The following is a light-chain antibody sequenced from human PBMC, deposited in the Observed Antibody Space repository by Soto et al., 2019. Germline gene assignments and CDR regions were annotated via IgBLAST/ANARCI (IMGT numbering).Light chain of an antibody. CDR3: QQRSNWPLT. CDR1: QSVSSS. J-gene: IGKJ4*01. V-gene: IGKV3-11*01. Sequence: EIVLTQSPATLSLSPGERATLSCRASQSVSSSLAWYQQKPGQAPRLLIYDASNRATGIPARFSGSVSGTDFTLTISSLEPEDFAVYYCQQRSNWPLTFGRGTKVEIK. CDR2: DAS.